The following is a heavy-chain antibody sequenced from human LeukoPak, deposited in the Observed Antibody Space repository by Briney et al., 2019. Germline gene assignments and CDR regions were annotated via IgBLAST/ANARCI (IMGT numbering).Heavy chain of an antibody. CDR1: GFTFSTYA. J-gene: IGHJ4*02. D-gene: IGHD3-22*01. V-gene: IGHV3-30-3*01. Sequence: GGSLRLSCAASGFTFSTYAMHWVRQAPGKGLEWVAIISYDGSNKYYADSVKGRFTISRDTSKNTLYLQMNSLRAEDTAVHYCARADFYYDSTGCDYWGQGTLVTVSS. CDR3: ARADFYYDSTGCDY. CDR2: ISYDGSNK.